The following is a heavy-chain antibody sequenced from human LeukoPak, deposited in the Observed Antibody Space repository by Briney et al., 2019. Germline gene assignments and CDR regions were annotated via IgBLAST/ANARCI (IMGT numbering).Heavy chain of an antibody. Sequence: GGSLRLSCAASRFTFIGYWMSWVRQAPGKGLEWVANIKQDGSEKYYVDSVKGRFTISRDNAKNSLYLQMNSLRAEDTAVYYCARDQPAAGNWGQGTLVTVSS. V-gene: IGHV3-7*01. CDR2: IKQDGSEK. CDR1: RFTFIGYW. D-gene: IGHD6-13*01. J-gene: IGHJ4*02. CDR3: ARDQPAAGN.